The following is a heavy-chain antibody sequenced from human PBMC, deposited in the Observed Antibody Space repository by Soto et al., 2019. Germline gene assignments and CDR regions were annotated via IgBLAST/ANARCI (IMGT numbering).Heavy chain of an antibody. CDR1: GFSLSTSGVG. CDR2: IYWSGDE. D-gene: IGHD6-6*01. J-gene: IGHJ3*02. V-gene: IGHV2-5*01. Sequence: QGTLKESGPTLVKPTQTLTLTCSFSGFSLSTSGVGVGWIRQSPGKALEWLALIYWSGDEHYRPSLKSRLSIIKDTSKIHVVLIMTDMDPVDTATYYCARGLATLPVFAFDIWGQGTMVTVSS. CDR3: ARGLATLPVFAFDI.